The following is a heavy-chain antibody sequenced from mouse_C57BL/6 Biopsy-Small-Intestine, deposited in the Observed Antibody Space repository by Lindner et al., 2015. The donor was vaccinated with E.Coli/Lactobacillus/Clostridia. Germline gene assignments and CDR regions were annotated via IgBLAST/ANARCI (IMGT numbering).Heavy chain of an antibody. V-gene: IGHV1-20*01. J-gene: IGHJ1*03. Sequence: VQLQESGPDLVKPGDSVKMSCKASGYSFTAYFMNWIMQSHGKSLEWIGRINPYNGNTFFSQNFKGRATLTVDKSSNTVHMELRSLTSEDSAVYYCARADYYDSSYYWFLDVWGTGTTVTVSS. CDR2: INPYNGNT. CDR1: GYSFTAYF. CDR3: ARADYYDSSYYWFLDV. D-gene: IGHD1-1*01.